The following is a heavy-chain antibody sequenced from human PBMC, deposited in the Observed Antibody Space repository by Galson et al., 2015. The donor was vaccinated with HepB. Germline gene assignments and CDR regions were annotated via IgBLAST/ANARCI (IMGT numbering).Heavy chain of an antibody. CDR2: ISSNGGST. CDR3: VKAHSPADSGSGSYQYYYYYYGMDV. Sequence: SLRLSCAASGFTFSSYAMHWVRQAPGKGLEYVSAISSNGGSTYYADSVKGRFTISRDNSKNTLYLQMSSLRAEDTAVYYCVKAHSPADSGSGSYQYYYYYYGMDVWGQGTTVTVSS. D-gene: IGHD3-10*01. V-gene: IGHV3-64D*06. J-gene: IGHJ6*02. CDR1: GFTFSSYA.